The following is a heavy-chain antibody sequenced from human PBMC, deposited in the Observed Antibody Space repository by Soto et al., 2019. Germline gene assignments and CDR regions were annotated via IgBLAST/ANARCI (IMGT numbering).Heavy chain of an antibody. Sequence: SETLSLTCAVSGGSISSYYWSWIRQPPGKGLEWIGYIYYSGSTNYNPSLKSRVTISVDTSKNQFSLKLNSVTAADTAVYYCARGGVFGVLNHQTGMHDYWGQGTLVTVSS. D-gene: IGHD3-3*01. CDR2: IYYSGST. CDR3: ARGGVFGVLNHQTGMHDY. J-gene: IGHJ4*02. CDR1: GGSISSYY. V-gene: IGHV4-59*01.